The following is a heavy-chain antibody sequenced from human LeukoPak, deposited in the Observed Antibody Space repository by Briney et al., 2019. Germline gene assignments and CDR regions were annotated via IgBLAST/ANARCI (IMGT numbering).Heavy chain of an antibody. CDR1: GGSISSYY. Sequence: SETLSLTCTVSGGSISSYYWSWIRQPPGKGLEWIGYIYYSGSTNYNPSLKSRVTISVDTSKNQFSLTLSSVTAADTAVYYCAREAIYYDILTGPGRYAFDIWGQGTMVTVSS. J-gene: IGHJ3*02. V-gene: IGHV4-59*01. D-gene: IGHD3-9*01. CDR2: IYYSGST. CDR3: AREAIYYDILTGPGRYAFDI.